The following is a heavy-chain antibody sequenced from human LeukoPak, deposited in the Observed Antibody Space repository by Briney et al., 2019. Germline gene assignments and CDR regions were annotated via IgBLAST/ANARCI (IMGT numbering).Heavy chain of an antibody. Sequence: ASVKVSCKASGYTFTNYAIHWVRQAPGQRLEWMGWINAGIGNTKYSQKFQGRVAITRDTSASTAYMELSSLRSEDTAVYYCARTQGVFYGGNFGAFQIWGQGTMVTVSS. CDR1: GYTFTNYA. J-gene: IGHJ3*02. V-gene: IGHV1-3*01. CDR2: INAGIGNT. D-gene: IGHD4-23*01. CDR3: ARTQGVFYGGNFGAFQI.